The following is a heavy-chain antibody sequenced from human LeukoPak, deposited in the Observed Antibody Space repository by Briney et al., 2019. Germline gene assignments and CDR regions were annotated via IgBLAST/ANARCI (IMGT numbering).Heavy chain of an antibody. Sequence: GGSLRLSCAASGFTVSSNYMSWVRQAPGKGLEWVSVIYSGGSTYYADSVKGRFTISRDNSKNTLYLQMDSLRAEDTAVYYCASIRYYYYGVDVWGQGTTVTVSS. J-gene: IGHJ6*02. CDR3: ASIRYYYYGVDV. V-gene: IGHV3-53*01. D-gene: IGHD2-2*02. CDR2: IYSGGST. CDR1: GFTVSSNY.